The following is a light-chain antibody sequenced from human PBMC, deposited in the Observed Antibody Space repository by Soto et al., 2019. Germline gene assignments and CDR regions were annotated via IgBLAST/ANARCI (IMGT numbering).Light chain of an antibody. CDR1: QSISTY. CDR2: GAS. V-gene: IGKV3-11*01. J-gene: IGKJ1*01. CDR3: QQRSNSWT. Sequence: DIELSQSPRTLSVSGGDRVTITCRASQSISTYFGGYQQKPGQAPRLLIYGASTGATGIPARFSGRGYGAEFILISSRLSPEDSVVYYYQQRSNSWTFGQGTKVDI.